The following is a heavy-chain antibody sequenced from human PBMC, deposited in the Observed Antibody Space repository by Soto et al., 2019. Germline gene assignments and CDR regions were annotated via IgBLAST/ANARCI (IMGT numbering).Heavy chain of an antibody. J-gene: IGHJ6*02. CDR1: GYTCTSYG. Sequence: EASVKVSCKASGYTCTSYGISWVRQAPGQGLEWMGWISAYNGNTNYAQKLQGRVTMTTDTSTSTAYMELRSLRSDDTAVYYCARDRKVVTYYYYYYGMDVWGQGTTVTVSS. CDR3: ARDRKVVTYYYYYYGMDV. D-gene: IGHD2-15*01. CDR2: ISAYNGNT. V-gene: IGHV1-18*04.